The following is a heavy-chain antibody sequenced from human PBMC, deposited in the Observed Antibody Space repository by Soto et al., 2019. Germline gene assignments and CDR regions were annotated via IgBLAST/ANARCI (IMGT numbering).Heavy chain of an antibody. CDR1: GYTFTRHG. D-gene: IGHD2-21*02. CDR2: ISAYNGNT. Sequence: ASVKGSCEASGYTFTRHGSSWVRQAPGQGLEWMGWISAYNGNTNYAQKLQGRVTMTTATSTSTAYMALRSLRSDDTAVYYCAREGTLNLYCGGDCPHYYSCYGLPVWG. V-gene: IGHV1-18*01. J-gene: IGHJ6*02. CDR3: AREGTLNLYCGGDCPHYYSCYGLPV.